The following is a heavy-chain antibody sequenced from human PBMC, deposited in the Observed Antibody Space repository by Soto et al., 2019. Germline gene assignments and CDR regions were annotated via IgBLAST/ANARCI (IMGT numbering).Heavy chain of an antibody. J-gene: IGHJ3*02. CDR2: IYSGGST. Sequence: EVQLVETGGGLIQPGGSLRLSCAASGFTVSSNYMSWVRQAPGKGLEWVSVIYSGGSTYYADSVKGRFTISRDNSKNTLYLQMNSLRAEDTAVYYCVRDADGMDYGGPPLRSGAFDIWGQGTMVTVSS. CDR1: GFTVSSNY. D-gene: IGHD4-17*01. CDR3: VRDADGMDYGGPPLRSGAFDI. V-gene: IGHV3-53*02.